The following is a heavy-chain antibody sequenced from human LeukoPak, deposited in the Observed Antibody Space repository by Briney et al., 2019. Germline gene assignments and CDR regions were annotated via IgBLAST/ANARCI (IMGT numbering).Heavy chain of an antibody. Sequence: GGSLRLSCAASGNYWMHWVRQAPGKGLVWVSHINSDGSWTSYAGSVKGRFTISKDNAKNSLYLQMNSLRAEDTAVYYCARDVWYCSGGSCYSVGFDYWGQGTLVTVSS. CDR3: ARDVWYCSGGSCYSVGFDY. D-gene: IGHD2-15*01. CDR2: INSDGSWT. V-gene: IGHV3-74*01. CDR1: GNYW. J-gene: IGHJ4*02.